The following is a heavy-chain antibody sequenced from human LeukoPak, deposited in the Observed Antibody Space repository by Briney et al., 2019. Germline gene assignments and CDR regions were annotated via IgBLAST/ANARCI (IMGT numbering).Heavy chain of an antibody. CDR1: GFTFSSYA. J-gene: IGHJ4*02. CDR2: ISGSGGST. CDR3: AKVRGYSGYGRIGVAGHFDY. D-gene: IGHD5-12*01. Sequence: GGSLRLSCAASGFTFSSYAMSWVRQAPGKGLEWVSAISGSGGSTYYADSVKGRFTISRDNSKNTLYLQMNSLRAEDTAVYYCAKVRGYSGYGRIGVAGHFDYWGQGTLVTVSS. V-gene: IGHV3-23*01.